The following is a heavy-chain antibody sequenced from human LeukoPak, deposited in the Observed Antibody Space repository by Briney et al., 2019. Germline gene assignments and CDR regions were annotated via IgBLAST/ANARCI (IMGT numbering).Heavy chain of an antibody. CDR1: GFTFSSYA. Sequence: GRSLRLSCAGSGFTFSSYAMHWVRQAPGQGLEWVAVISYDGSNKYYADSVKGRFTISRDNSKNTLYLQMNSLRADDTAVYYCARGYYYDSSGYYSTFDYWGQGTLVTVSS. J-gene: IGHJ4*02. V-gene: IGHV3-30-3*01. CDR2: ISYDGSNK. CDR3: ARGYYYDSSGYYSTFDY. D-gene: IGHD3-22*01.